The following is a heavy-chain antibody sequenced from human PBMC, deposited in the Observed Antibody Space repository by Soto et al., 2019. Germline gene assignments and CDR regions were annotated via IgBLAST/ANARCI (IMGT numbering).Heavy chain of an antibody. CDR2: IIPIFGTA. V-gene: IGHV1-69*13. J-gene: IGHJ6*02. Sequence: GASVKVSCKASGRTFSSYAISWVRQAPGQGLEWMGGIIPIFGTANYAQKFQGRVTITADESTSTAYMELSSLRSEDTAVYYCARDPYDILTGYYYYYGMDVWGQGTTVTVSS. CDR1: GRTFSSYA. CDR3: ARDPYDILTGYYYYYGMDV. D-gene: IGHD3-9*01.